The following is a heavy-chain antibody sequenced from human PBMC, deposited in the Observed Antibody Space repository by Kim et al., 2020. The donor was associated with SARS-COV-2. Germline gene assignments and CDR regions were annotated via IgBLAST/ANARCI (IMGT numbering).Heavy chain of an antibody. CDR3: ARRRGYSYTQNWFDP. CDR1: GFTFSGYY. CDR2: ISSSSSYT. D-gene: IGHD5-18*01. V-gene: IGHV3-11*03. J-gene: IGHJ5*02. Sequence: GGSLRLSCAASGFTFSGYYMSWIRQAPGKGLEWVSYISSSSSYTNYADSVKGRFTISRDNAKNSLYLQMNSLRAEDTAVYYCARRRGYSYTQNWFDPWGQGTLVPSPQ.